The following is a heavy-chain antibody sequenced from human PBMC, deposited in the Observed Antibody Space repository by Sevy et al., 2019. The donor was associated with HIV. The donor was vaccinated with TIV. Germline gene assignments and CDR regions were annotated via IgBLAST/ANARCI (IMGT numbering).Heavy chain of an antibody. CDR1: GFTVSSNY. J-gene: IGHJ3*02. V-gene: IGHV3-53*01. Sequence: WGSLRLSCAASGFTVSSNYMSWVRQAPGKGLEWVSIIYSGGSTYYADSVKGRFTISRDNSRNTLYLQMNSLRADDTAVYYCAGRNYYDSSGYYGPFDIWGQGTMVTVSS. CDR3: AGRNYYDSSGYYGPFDI. D-gene: IGHD3-22*01. CDR2: IYSGGST.